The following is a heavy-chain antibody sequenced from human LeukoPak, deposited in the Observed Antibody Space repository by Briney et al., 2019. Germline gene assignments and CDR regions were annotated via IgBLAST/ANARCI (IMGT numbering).Heavy chain of an antibody. CDR1: GYTFTGYY. CDR2: INPNSGGT. J-gene: IGHJ4*02. CDR3: AREIEDIVLMVYANTFDY. D-gene: IGHD2-8*01. Sequence: GASVKVSCKASGYTFTGYYMHWVRQAPGQGLEWMGWINPNSGGTNYAQKFQGRVTMTRDTSISTAYMELSRLRSDDTAVYYCAREIEDIVLMVYANTFDYWGQGTLVTVSS. V-gene: IGHV1-2*02.